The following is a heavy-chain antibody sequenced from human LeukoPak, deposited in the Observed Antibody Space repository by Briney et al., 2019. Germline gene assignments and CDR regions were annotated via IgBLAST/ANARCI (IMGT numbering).Heavy chain of an antibody. Sequence: GRSLRLSCTASVVTLSNYAMHWVRRPPGGGLEWVAVISFDGTNKYYGDSVEGRFSVSIDNSKNTLYLQMNSLRPDDTAMYYGATDYGDYDPIDYWGQGTLVTVSS. CDR3: ATDYGDYDPIDY. CDR2: ISFDGTNK. V-gene: IGHV3-30*04. J-gene: IGHJ4*02. CDR1: VVTLSNYA. D-gene: IGHD4-17*01.